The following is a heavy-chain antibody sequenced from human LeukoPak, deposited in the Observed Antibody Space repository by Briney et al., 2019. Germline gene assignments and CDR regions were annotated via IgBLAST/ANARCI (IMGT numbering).Heavy chain of an antibody. J-gene: IGHJ4*02. CDR3: AGQNSVDYGDYY. D-gene: IGHD4-17*01. Sequence: GGSLRLSCAASGFTFSSYWMHWVRQAPGKGLVWVSRINSDGSSTTYADSVKGRFTISRDNARNTLYLQMNSLRAEDTAVYYCAGQNSVDYGDYYRGQGTLVTVSS. CDR1: GFTFSSYW. V-gene: IGHV3-74*01. CDR2: INSDGSST.